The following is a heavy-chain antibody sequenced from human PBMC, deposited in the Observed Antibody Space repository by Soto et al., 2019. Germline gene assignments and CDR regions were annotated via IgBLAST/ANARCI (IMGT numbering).Heavy chain of an antibody. CDR1: GGSISSYF. Sequence: PSETLSLTCTVSGGSISSYFWTWIRQPPGRGLEWIGHIDYSGSTNSNPSLQGRVTISVDTSKNTLYLQMNSLRADDTAVYYCAKDREYQLLWGFMDVWGQGTTVTVSS. J-gene: IGHJ6*02. CDR3: AKDREYQLLWGFMDV. V-gene: IGHV4-59*01. D-gene: IGHD2-2*01. CDR2: IDYSGST.